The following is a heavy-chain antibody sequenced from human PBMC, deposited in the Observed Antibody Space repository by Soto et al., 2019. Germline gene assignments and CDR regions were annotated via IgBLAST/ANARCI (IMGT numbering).Heavy chain of an antibody. CDR3: AASSGYYYASNDY. CDR1: GFTFSSYA. V-gene: IGHV3-23*01. Sequence: EVQLLESGGGLVQPGGSLRLSYAASGFTFSSYAMSWVRQAPGKGLAWVSAISGSGGSTYYADSVKGRFTISRDNSKNTLYLQMNSLRAEDTAVYYCAASSGYYYASNDYWGQGTLVIVSS. CDR2: ISGSGGST. D-gene: IGHD3-22*01. J-gene: IGHJ4*02.